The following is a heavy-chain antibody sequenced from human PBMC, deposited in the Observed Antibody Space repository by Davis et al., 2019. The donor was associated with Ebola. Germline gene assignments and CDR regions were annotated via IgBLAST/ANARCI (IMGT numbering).Heavy chain of an antibody. CDR1: GGSISSSY. Sequence: SETLSLTCTVSGGSISSSYWSWIRQPPGKGLEYIGYIHYSGNTNYNPSLKSRVTMSVDTSKNQFSLKLSSVTAADTAVYYCARSGLSFGVVKYHYGMDAWGKGTTVTVSS. D-gene: IGHD3-3*01. V-gene: IGHV4-59*01. CDR3: ARSGLSFGVVKYHYGMDA. CDR2: IHYSGNT. J-gene: IGHJ6*04.